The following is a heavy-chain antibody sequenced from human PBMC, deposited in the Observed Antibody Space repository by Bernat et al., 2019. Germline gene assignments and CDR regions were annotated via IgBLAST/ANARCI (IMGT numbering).Heavy chain of an antibody. CDR2: INHSGST. J-gene: IGHJ4*02. CDR1: GGSFSGYY. D-gene: IGHD3-3*01. CDR3: ARGVPIFGVVIYYFDY. V-gene: IGHV4-34*01. Sequence: QVQLQQWGAGLLKPSETLSLTCAVYGGSFSGYYWSWIRQPPGKGLEWSGEINHSGSTNDNTSLKSRVTISVETSKNQCSLKLSFVTAADTAVYYCARGVPIFGVVIYYFDYWGQGTLVTISS.